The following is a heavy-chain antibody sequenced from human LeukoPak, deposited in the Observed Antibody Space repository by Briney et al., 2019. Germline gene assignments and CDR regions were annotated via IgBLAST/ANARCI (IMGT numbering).Heavy chain of an antibody. Sequence: SETLSLTWTVSGGSVSSSCCSWIRQPPGKGLEWIGYIYYSGSTNYNPSLKGRGTISVDTSKNQFSLKLTSVTAADTAVYYCARLLVDSYGYWFDPWGQGTLVTVSS. CDR1: GGSVSSSC. J-gene: IGHJ5*02. D-gene: IGHD5-18*01. V-gene: IGHV4-59*08. CDR3: ARLLVDSYGYWFDP. CDR2: IYYSGST.